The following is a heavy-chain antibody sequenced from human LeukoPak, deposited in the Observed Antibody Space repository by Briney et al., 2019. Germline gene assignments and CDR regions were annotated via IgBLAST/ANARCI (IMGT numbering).Heavy chain of an antibody. Sequence: SQTFSLTCAISGDSVSSSSATWNWIRQSPSRGLEWLGRTYYRSKWYNDYAFSVKSRISINPDTSKNQFSLQLNSVTPEDTAVYYCARYRVSDDYYSDYWGQGTLVTVSS. CDR2: TYYRSKWYN. CDR3: ARYRVSDDYYSDY. D-gene: IGHD5/OR15-5a*01. V-gene: IGHV6-1*01. J-gene: IGHJ4*02. CDR1: GDSVSSSSAT.